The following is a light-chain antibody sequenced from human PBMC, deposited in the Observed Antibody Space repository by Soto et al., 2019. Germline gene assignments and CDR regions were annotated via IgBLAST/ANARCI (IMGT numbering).Light chain of an antibody. Sequence: DIPMTQSPSTLSGSVGDSVTITCRASQTISSWLAWYQQKPGKAPKLLIYKASTLKSGVPSRFSGSGSGTDFPLTISSLQPDDFATYSCQHYNSYSEAFGQGTKVELK. CDR2: KAS. CDR3: QHYNSYSEA. J-gene: IGKJ1*01. CDR1: QTISSW. V-gene: IGKV1-5*03.